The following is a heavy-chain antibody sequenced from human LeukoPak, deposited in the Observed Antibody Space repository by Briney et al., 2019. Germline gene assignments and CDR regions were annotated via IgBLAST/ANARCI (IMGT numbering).Heavy chain of an antibody. Sequence: PSETLSLTCTVSGGSISSYYWSWIRQPPGKGLEWIGYIYYSGSTNYSPSLKSRVTISVDTSKNQFSLKLSSVTAADTAVYYCAREYSSLFWFDPWGQGTLVTVFS. J-gene: IGHJ5*02. CDR1: GGSISSYY. V-gene: IGHV4-59*08. CDR2: IYYSGST. D-gene: IGHD6-6*01. CDR3: AREYSSLFWFDP.